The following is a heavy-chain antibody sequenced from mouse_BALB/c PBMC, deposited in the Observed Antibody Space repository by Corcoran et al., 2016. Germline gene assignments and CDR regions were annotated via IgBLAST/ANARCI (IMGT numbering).Heavy chain of an antibody. CDR1: GYTFTSYV. Sequence: EVQLQQSGPELVKPGASVKMSCKASGYTFTSYVMHWVKQKPGQGLEWIGYINPYNDGTKYNEKFKGKATLTSDKSSSTAYMELSSLTSEDSAVYYCARSMITTLYAMDYWGQGTSVTVSS. CDR3: ARSMITTLYAMDY. V-gene: IGHV1S136*01. J-gene: IGHJ4*01. D-gene: IGHD2-4*01. CDR2: INPYNDGT.